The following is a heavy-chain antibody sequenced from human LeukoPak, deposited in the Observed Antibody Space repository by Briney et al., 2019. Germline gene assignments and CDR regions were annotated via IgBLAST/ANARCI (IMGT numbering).Heavy chain of an antibody. J-gene: IGHJ4*02. V-gene: IGHV3-30*01. CDR3: ARDRDSWSGYPDF. D-gene: IGHD3-3*01. Sequence: PGGSLRLSCAASGFIFSTYAIHWVPQAPGKGLERVAVISYDGSNQYYADSVKGRFIISRDNSKNTLYLQMNSLRAADTAVYYCARDRDSWSGYPDFWGQGTLVTVS. CDR1: GFIFSTYA. CDR2: ISYDGSNQ.